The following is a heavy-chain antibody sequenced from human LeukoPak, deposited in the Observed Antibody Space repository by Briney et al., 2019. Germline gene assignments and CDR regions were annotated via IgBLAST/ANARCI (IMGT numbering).Heavy chain of an antibody. J-gene: IGHJ6*02. CDR1: GFTFSSYG. CDR3: AKDMIWFGELLSGMDV. CDR2: ISYDGSNK. D-gene: IGHD3-10*01. V-gene: IGHV3-30*18. Sequence: GGSLRLSCAASGFTFSSYGMHWVRQAPGKGLEWVAVISYDGSNKYYADSVKGRFTISRDNSKNTLYLQMNSLRAEDTAEYYCAKDMIWFGELLSGMDVWGQGTTVTVSS.